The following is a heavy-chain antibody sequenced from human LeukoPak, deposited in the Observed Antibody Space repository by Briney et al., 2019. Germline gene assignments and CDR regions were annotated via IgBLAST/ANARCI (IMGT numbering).Heavy chain of an antibody. D-gene: IGHD4-17*01. V-gene: IGHV3-23*01. CDR2: ITGSGGRT. J-gene: IGHJ4*02. CDR1: GFTFSSYA. CDR3: ARDPPDYGDPMYYFDY. Sequence: GGSLRLSCAASGFTFSSYAMNWVRQAPGKGLEWVSAITGSGGRTYYADSVKGRFTISRDNSKNTLYLLMSSLRPDDTAVYYCARDPPDYGDPMYYFDYWGQGTLATVSS.